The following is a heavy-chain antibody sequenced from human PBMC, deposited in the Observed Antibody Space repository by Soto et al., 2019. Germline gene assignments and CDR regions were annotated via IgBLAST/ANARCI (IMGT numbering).Heavy chain of an antibody. CDR1: GGSISSNY. D-gene: IGHD6-13*01. V-gene: IGHV4-59*01. Sequence: PSETLSLTCTVSGGSISSNYWSWIRQPPGKGLEWIGYVYNSGSTNYNPSLKSRVTISEDTSKSQFSLKVNSMTAADTAVYYCARYRREAVAGYTLDNWGQGILVTVSS. J-gene: IGHJ4*02. CDR3: ARYRREAVAGYTLDN. CDR2: VYNSGST.